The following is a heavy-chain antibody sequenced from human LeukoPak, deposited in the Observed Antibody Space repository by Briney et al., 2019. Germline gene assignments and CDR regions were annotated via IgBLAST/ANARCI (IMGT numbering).Heavy chain of an antibody. Sequence: SETLSLTCAVYGGSFSGYYWSWIRQPPGKGLEGSGEINHSGSTNYNPSLKSRVTISVDTFKNQYSLKLSSVTAADTAVYYCARQRFGHLFDYWGQGTLVFVSS. CDR1: GGSFSGYY. CDR3: ARQRFGHLFDY. J-gene: IGHJ4*02. CDR2: INHSGST. V-gene: IGHV4-34*01. D-gene: IGHD3-16*01.